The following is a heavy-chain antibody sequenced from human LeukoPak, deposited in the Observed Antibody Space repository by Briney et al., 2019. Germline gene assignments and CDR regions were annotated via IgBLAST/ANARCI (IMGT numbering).Heavy chain of an antibody. Sequence: GESLKISCKGSGYSFSSYWINWVRQMPGKGLEWMGRIDPSDSYTNYNPSFQGHVTISADKSISTAYLQWSSLMASDTAMYYCARHTISDYWGQGTQVTVSS. D-gene: IGHD3-10*01. CDR2: IDPSDSYT. CDR3: ARHTISDY. J-gene: IGHJ4*02. CDR1: GYSFSSYW. V-gene: IGHV5-10-1*01.